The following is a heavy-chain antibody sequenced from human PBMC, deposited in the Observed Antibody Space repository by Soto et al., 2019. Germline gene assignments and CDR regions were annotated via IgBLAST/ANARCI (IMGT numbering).Heavy chain of an antibody. V-gene: IGHV2-5*02. CDR2: AYWDDDN. J-gene: IGHJ4*02. D-gene: IGHD1-1*01. Sequence: QITLKESGPALMKATQTLTLTCTFSGFSLTARPVGVGCLRQAPGKALEWLAFAYWDDDNRYNPSLKNRLSITTDTSTSQVVLTTTNMDPVDTATYYCAHRRDYTGNWDGGYLDSWGPGTLVTVSS. CDR3: AHRRDYTGNWDGGYLDS. CDR1: GFSLTARPVG.